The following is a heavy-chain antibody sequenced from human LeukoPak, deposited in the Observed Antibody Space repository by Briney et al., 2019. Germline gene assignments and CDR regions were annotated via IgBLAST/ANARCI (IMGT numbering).Heavy chain of an antibody. CDR3: ARDPTPYYDFWKAYYMDV. J-gene: IGHJ6*03. CDR1: GFTFSSYS. D-gene: IGHD3-3*01. V-gene: IGHV3-48*01. Sequence: GGSLRLSCAASGFTFSSYSMNWVRQAPGKGLEWVSYISSSSSTIYYADSVKGRFTISRDNAKNSLYLQMNSLRAEDTAVYYCARDPTPYYDFWKAYYMDVWGKGTTVTVSS. CDR2: ISSSSSTI.